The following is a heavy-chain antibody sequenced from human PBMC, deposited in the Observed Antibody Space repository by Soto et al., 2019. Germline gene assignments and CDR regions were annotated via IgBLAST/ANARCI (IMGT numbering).Heavy chain of an antibody. D-gene: IGHD6-25*01. Sequence: ASVKVSCKASGYSFTCYYMHWVRHAPGEGLEWMGWINPNSGGTNYAQKFQGRVTMTRDTSISTAYMELRRLRSDDTAVYYCARIGEQRQIDYWGQGALVTVSS. CDR3: ARIGEQRQIDY. CDR1: GYSFTCYY. CDR2: INPNSGGT. J-gene: IGHJ4*02. V-gene: IGHV1-2*02.